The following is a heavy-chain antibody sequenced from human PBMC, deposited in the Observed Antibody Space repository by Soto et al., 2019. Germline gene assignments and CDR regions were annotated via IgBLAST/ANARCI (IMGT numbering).Heavy chain of an antibody. CDR3: ARDTYCSSTSCYEVDWFDP. V-gene: IGHV4-30-4*01. J-gene: IGHJ5*02. D-gene: IGHD2-2*01. Sequence: QVQLQESGPGLVKPSQTLSLTCTVSGGSISSGDYYWSWILQPPGKGLEWIGYIYYSGSTYYNPSLKSRVTISVDTSKNLFSLKLSSVTAADTAVYDCARDTYCSSTSCYEVDWFDPCGQGTLVTVSS. CDR2: IYYSGST. CDR1: GGSISSGDYY.